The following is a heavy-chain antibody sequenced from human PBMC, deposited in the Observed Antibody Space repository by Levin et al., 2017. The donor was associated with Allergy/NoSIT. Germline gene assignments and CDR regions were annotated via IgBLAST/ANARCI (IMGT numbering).Heavy chain of an antibody. CDR2: IKSKTDGGTT. CDR3: LRSSGWPFDY. CDR1: GFTFSNAW. D-gene: IGHD6-19*01. Sequence: AGGSLRLSCAASGFTFSNAWMSWVRQAPGKGLEWVGRIKSKTDGGTTDYAAPVKGRFTISRDDSKNTLYLQMNSLKTEDTAVYYCLRSSGWPFDYCRQGPLVTVSS. J-gene: IGHJ4*02. V-gene: IGHV3-15*01.